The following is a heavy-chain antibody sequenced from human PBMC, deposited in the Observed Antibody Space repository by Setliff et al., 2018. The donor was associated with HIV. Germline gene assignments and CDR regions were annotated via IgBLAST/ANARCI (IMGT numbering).Heavy chain of an antibody. Sequence: GESLKISCKGSGYSFTSYWIGWVRQMPGKGLEWMGIIYPGDSDTRYSPSFQGQVTISADKSISTAYLQWRSLKASDTAMYYCASLPYYYGSGTNYGMDVWGQGTTVTVSS. CDR1: GYSFTSYW. J-gene: IGHJ6*02. V-gene: IGHV5-51*01. CDR3: ASLPYYYGSGTNYGMDV. CDR2: IYPGDSDT. D-gene: IGHD3-10*01.